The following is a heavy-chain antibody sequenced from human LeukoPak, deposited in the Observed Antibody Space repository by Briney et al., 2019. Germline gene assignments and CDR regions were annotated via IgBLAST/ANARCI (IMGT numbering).Heavy chain of an antibody. CDR2: IIPIFGTA. J-gene: IGHJ4*02. CDR1: GGTFSSYA. Sequence: SVKVSCKASGGTFSSYAISWVRQAPGQGLEWMGGIIPIFGTANYAQKFQGRVTITADESTSTAYMELSSLRSEDTAVYYCARAAYCGGDCYSWFDYWGQGTLVTVSS. D-gene: IGHD2-21*02. V-gene: IGHV1-69*13. CDR3: ARAAYCGGDCYSWFDY.